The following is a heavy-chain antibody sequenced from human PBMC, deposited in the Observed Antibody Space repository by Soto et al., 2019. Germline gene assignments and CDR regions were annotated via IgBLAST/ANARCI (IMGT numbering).Heavy chain of an antibody. J-gene: IGHJ4*02. CDR1: GFSFSSYG. CDR2: IRGSGGST. D-gene: IGHD1-26*01. V-gene: IGHV3-23*01. Sequence: GGSLRLSCGASGFSFSSYGMAWVRQAPGKGLEWLSAIRGSGGSTYYADSVQGRFTISRDNSKNTLYLQMNSLRADDTAVYYCAKGEASATTSYFYYWGQGTLVTVSS. CDR3: AKGEASATTSYFYY.